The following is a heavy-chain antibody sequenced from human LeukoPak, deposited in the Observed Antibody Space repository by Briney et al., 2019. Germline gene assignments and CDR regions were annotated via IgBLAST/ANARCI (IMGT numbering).Heavy chain of an antibody. CDR2: ISWNSGSI. CDR3: AKGDVVVTAPTFDY. CDR1: GFTFDDYA. V-gene: IGHV3-9*01. D-gene: IGHD2-21*02. Sequence: PGGSLRLSCAASGFTFDDYAMHWVRQAPGKGLEWVSGISWNSGSIGYADSVKGRFTISRDNAKNSLYLQMNSLRAEDTALYYCAKGDVVVTAPTFDYWGQGTLVTVSS. J-gene: IGHJ4*02.